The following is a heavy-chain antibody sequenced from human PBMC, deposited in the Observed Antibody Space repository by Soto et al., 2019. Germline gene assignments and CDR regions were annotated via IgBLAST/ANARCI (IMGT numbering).Heavy chain of an antibody. CDR2: INPNSGGT. D-gene: IGHD3-22*01. J-gene: IGHJ3*02. CDR3: ARERTKVVVTNRTGPDAFDI. Sequence: ASVKVSCKASGYTFTGYYMHWVRQAPGQGLEWMGWINPNSGGTNYAQKFQGWVTMTRDTSISTAYMELSRLRSDDTAVYYCARERTKVVVTNRTGPDAFDIWGQGTMVTVSS. CDR1: GYTFTGYY. V-gene: IGHV1-2*04.